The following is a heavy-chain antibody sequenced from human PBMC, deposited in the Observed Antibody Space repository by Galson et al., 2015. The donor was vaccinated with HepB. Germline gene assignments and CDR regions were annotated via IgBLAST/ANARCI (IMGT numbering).Heavy chain of an antibody. V-gene: IGHV4-34*01. J-gene: IGHJ3*02. CDR2: INHSGST. Sequence: ETLSLTCAVYGGSFSGYYWSWIRQPPGKGLEWIGEINHSGSTNYNPSPKSRVTISVDTSKNQFSLKLSSVTAADTAVYYCARGYRITMVRGATPPYAFDIWGQGTMVTVSS. CDR3: ARGYRITMVRGATPPYAFDI. CDR1: GGSFSGYY. D-gene: IGHD3-10*01.